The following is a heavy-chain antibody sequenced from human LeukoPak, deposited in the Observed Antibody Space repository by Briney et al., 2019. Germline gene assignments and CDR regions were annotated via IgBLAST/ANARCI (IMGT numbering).Heavy chain of an antibody. J-gene: IGHJ4*02. CDR2: INPSIGTT. D-gene: IGHD1-26*01. CDR3: AKIVGASNGYFDY. CDR1: GYTFTSYY. V-gene: IGHV1-46*01. Sequence: ASVKVSCKASGYTFTSYYMHWVRQAPGQGLEWMGIINPSIGTTSYAQKFQGRDTMTRDTSTTTVYMELSSLRSEDTAVYYCAKIVGASNGYFDYWGQGTLVTVSS.